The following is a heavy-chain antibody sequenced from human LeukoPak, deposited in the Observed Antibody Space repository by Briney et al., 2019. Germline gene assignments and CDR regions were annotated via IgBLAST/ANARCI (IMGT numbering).Heavy chain of an antibody. CDR2: INPSGGST. J-gene: IGHJ3*02. CDR1: GYTFTSYY. V-gene: IGHV1-46*01. Sequence: GASVKVSCKASGYTFTSYYMHWVRQAPGQGLEWMGIINPSGGSTSYAQKFQGRVTMTRDTSTSTVHMELSSLRSEDTAVYYCARVYDFWSGYYPHHDAFDIWGQGTMVTVSS. CDR3: ARVYDFWSGYYPHHDAFDI. D-gene: IGHD3-3*01.